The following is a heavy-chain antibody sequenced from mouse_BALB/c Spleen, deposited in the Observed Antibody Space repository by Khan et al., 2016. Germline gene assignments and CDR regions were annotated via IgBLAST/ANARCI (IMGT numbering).Heavy chain of an antibody. V-gene: IGHV2-5*01. CDR2: IWRGGST. D-gene: IGHD4-1*01. CDR1: GFSLTSYG. Sequence: QVQLKESGPGLVQPSQSLSITCTVSGFSLTSYGVHWVRQSPGKGLEWLGVIWRGGSTDSNAAFMSRLSITKDNSKSQVFFKMNSLQADDTAIYXCAKANWDGIYYYAMDYWGQGTSVTVSS. J-gene: IGHJ4*01. CDR3: AKANWDGIYYYAMDY.